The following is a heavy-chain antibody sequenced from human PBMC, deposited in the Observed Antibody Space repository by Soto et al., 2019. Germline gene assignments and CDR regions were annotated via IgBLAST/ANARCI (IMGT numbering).Heavy chain of an antibody. J-gene: IGHJ4*02. D-gene: IGHD2-15*01. CDR1: GGSISSGGYY. CDR2: IYYSGST. CDR3: AREYCSGGSCYLDC. Sequence: QVQLQESGPGLVKPSQTLSLTCTVSGGSISSGGYYWSWIRQHPGKGLEWIGYIYYSGSTYYNPSLKSRVTISVDPSKNQFDLKLSSVTAADTDVYYCAREYCSGGSCYLDCWGQGTLVTVSS. V-gene: IGHV4-31*03.